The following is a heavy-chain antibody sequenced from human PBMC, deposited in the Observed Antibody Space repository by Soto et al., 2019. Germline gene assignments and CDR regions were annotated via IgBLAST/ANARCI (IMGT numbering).Heavy chain of an antibody. CDR1: GGSVSSGSYY. D-gene: IGHD3-9*01. J-gene: IGHJ4*02. CDR2: IYYSGRT. Sequence: SETLSLTCTVSGGSVSSGSYYWSWIRQPPGKGLEWIGYIYYSGRTNYNPSLKSRATISVDTSKNQFSLKLSSVTAADTAVYYCARYYDILTGPDYWGQGTLVTVSS. V-gene: IGHV4-61*01. CDR3: ARYYDILTGPDY.